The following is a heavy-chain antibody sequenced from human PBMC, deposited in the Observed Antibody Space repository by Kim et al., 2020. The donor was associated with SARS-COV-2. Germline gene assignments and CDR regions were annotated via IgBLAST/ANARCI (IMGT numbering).Heavy chain of an antibody. J-gene: IGHJ2*01. CDR3: ARYTYGLDWYFGL. Sequence: SETLSLTCTVSGDSISGYYWSWIRQPPGKGLEWIGYMFYTGSTNYNPSLKSRVTISVDTSNNQFSLKLTSVTAADTAVYYCARYTYGLDWYFGLWGRGTLVTVSS. D-gene: IGHD5-18*01. CDR2: MFYTGST. V-gene: IGHV4-59*01. CDR1: GDSISGYY.